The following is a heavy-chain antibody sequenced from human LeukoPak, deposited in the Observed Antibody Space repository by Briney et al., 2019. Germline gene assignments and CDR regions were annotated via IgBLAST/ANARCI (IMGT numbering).Heavy chain of an antibody. D-gene: IGHD5-18*01. CDR3: ARTTEGGYTYGYFYYYYMDV. CDR2: IYYTGST. CDR1: GGSISGYY. Sequence: SETLSLTCTVSGGSISGYYWTWIRQPPGKGLEWIGQIYYTGSTNYNPSLKSRLTMSVDTSKNQFSLRLSSVTAADTAVYYCARTTEGGYTYGYFYYYYMDVWGKGTTVTISS. V-gene: IGHV4-59*01. J-gene: IGHJ6*03.